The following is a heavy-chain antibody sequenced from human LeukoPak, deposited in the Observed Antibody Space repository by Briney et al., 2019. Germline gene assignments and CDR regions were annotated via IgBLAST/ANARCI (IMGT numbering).Heavy chain of an antibody. J-gene: IGHJ5*02. CDR2: INHSGST. CDR1: GGSFSGYY. D-gene: IGHD3-3*01. V-gene: IGHV4-34*01. CDR3: ARVARITIFGVVIKNNWFDP. Sequence: PSETLSLTCAVYGGSFSGYYWSWIRQPPGKGLEWIGEINHSGSTNYNPSLKSRVTISVDTSKNQFSLKLSSVTAADTAVYYCARVARITIFGVVIKNNWFDPWGQGTLVTVSS.